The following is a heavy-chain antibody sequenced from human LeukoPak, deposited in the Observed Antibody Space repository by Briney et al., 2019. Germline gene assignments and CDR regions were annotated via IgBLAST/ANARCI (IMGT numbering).Heavy chain of an antibody. J-gene: IGHJ6*03. Sequence: SVKVSCKASGGTFSSYAISWVRQAPGQGLEWMGGIIPIFGTANYAQKFQGRVTITADESTSTAYMELSSLRSEDTAVYYCARGVFGVVRQSDYYYYYYMDVWGKGTTVTVSS. CDR3: ARGVFGVVRQSDYYYYYYMDV. V-gene: IGHV1-69*13. CDR1: GGTFSSYA. CDR2: IIPIFGTA. D-gene: IGHD3-3*01.